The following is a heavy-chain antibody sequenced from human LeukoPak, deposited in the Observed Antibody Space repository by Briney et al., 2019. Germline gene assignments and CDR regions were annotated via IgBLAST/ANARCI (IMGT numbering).Heavy chain of an antibody. CDR2: IYYSGSI. D-gene: IGHD3-3*01. J-gene: IGHJ5*02. V-gene: IGHV4-59*01. Sequence: SETLSLTCTVSGGSISSYYWSWIRQPPGKGLEWIGYIYYSGSINYNPSLKSRVTISVDTSKNQFSLKLSSVTAADTAVYYCARVYDFWSGSNWFDPWGQGTLVTVSS. CDR3: ARVYDFWSGSNWFDP. CDR1: GGSISSYY.